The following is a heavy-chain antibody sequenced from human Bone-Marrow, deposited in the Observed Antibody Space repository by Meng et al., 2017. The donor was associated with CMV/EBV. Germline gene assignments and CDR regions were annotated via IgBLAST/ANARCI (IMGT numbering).Heavy chain of an antibody. Sequence: SVKVSCKASGGTFNSYGINWVRQAPGQGLEWMGGIIPILGIANYAQKFQGRVTITADKSTSTAYMERSSLRSEDTAVYYCARDSRKHFGSGYYLDYWGQGTLVTVSS. CDR3: ARDSRKHFGSGYYLDY. CDR1: GGTFNSYG. CDR2: IIPILGIA. V-gene: IGHV1-69*10. D-gene: IGHD3-3*02. J-gene: IGHJ4*02.